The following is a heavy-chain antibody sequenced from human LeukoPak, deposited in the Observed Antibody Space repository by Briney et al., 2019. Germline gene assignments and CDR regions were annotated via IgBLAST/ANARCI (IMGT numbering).Heavy chain of an antibody. CDR2: ISSAGGT. CDR3: ARDRDYGGSNGMDV. CDR1: GFSVSNNY. J-gene: IGHJ6*02. Sequence: PGGSLRLSCVTSGFSVSNNYMSWVRQAPGKGLEWVSVISSAGGTYYADSVKARFTISRDISKNTLFLLMNSLTVEDTAIYYCARDRDYGGSNGMDVWGQGTTVTVSS. V-gene: IGHV3-66*01. D-gene: IGHD4-17*01.